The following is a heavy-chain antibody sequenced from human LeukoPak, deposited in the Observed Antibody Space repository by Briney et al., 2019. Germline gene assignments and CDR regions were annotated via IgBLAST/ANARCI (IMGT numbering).Heavy chain of an antibody. CDR1: GFTFSGHW. J-gene: IGHJ4*02. D-gene: IGHD4-23*01. CDR2: INNDGSDT. V-gene: IGHV3-74*01. Sequence: HSGGSLRLSCAASGFTFSGHWMHWVRQAPGKGLVWVSRINNDGSDTVYADSVKGRFTFSRDNAKNTLSLQMNSLRAEDTAVYYCARDDDYGGTEFDYWGQGTLVTVSS. CDR3: ARDDDYGGTEFDY.